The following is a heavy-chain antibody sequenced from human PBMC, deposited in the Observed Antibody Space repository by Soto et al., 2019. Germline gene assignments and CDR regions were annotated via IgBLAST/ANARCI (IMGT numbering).Heavy chain of an antibody. CDR1: GFSLSTSGVG. J-gene: IGHJ4*02. CDR3: AHFNGYEEFEY. D-gene: IGHD5-12*01. Sequence: SGPTLVNPTQTLTLTCTFSGFSLSTSGVGVGWIRQPPGKALEWLAVIYWNDDKRYSPSLKGRLTINKGTSDNQVVLTMTNVDPVDTASYYCAHFNGYEEFEYWGQGTLVTVSS. V-gene: IGHV2-5*01. CDR2: IYWNDDK.